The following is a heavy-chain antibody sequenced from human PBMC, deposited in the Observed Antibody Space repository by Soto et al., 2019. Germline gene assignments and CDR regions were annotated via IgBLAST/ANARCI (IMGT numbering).Heavy chain of an antibody. V-gene: IGHV3-74*01. D-gene: IGHD3-22*01. Sequence: RRLSCAASGFTFSSYWMHWVRQAPGKGLVWVSRINSDGSSTSYADSVKGRFTISRDNAKNTLYLQMNSLRAEDTAVYYCARDRGSSGYYYDNYWGQGTLVTVSS. CDR2: INSDGSST. CDR3: ARDRGSSGYYYDNY. CDR1: GFTFSSYW. J-gene: IGHJ4*02.